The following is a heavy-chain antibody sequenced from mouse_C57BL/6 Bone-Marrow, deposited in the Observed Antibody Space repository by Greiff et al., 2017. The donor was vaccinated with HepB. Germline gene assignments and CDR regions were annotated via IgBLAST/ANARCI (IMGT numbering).Heavy chain of an antibody. D-gene: IGHD1-1*01. J-gene: IGHJ1*03. Sequence: VQGVESGAELMKPGASVKLSCKATGYTFTGYWIEWVKQRPGHGLEWIGEILPGSGSTNYNEKFKGKATFTADTSSNTAYMQLSSLTTEDSAIYYCARRSPYYGSSFWYFDVWGTGTTVTVSS. CDR2: ILPGSGST. CDR1: GYTFTGYW. CDR3: ARRSPYYGSSFWYFDV. V-gene: IGHV1-9*01.